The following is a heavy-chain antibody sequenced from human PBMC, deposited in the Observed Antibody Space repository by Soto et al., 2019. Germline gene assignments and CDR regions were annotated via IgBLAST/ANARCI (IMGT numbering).Heavy chain of an antibody. J-gene: IGHJ3*01. CDR1: GGTFNTYT. D-gene: IGHD2-2*01. CDR2: IIPMLPVT. CDR3: SIGSWSAETFDV. V-gene: IGHV1-69*02. Sequence: QVHLIQSGAEVKKPGSSVKVSCKAAGGTFNTYTLFWVRQAPGHGLEWMGRIIPMLPVTNSAQKFQGRLTLASDNSTGTVFMELTSLTSDDTAVYYCSIGSWSAETFDVWGQGTMVTVSS.